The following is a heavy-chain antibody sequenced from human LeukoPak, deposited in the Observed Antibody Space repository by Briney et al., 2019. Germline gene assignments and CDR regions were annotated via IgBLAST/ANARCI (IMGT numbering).Heavy chain of an antibody. CDR3: AKGQRGFDC. Sequence: GGSLRLSCVASGFTFRDYGMSWVRQAPGKGLEWVSGIVNSGGSTYYADSVKGRFTISRDNSKDTLYLQINSLRAEDTALYYCAKGQRGFDCWGQGTLVTVSS. V-gene: IGHV3-23*01. CDR2: IVNSGGST. J-gene: IGHJ4*02. D-gene: IGHD1-1*01. CDR1: GFTFRDYG.